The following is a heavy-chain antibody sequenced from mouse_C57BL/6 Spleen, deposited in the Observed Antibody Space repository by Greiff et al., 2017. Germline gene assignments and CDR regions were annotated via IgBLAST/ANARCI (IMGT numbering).Heavy chain of an antibody. D-gene: IGHD2-4*01. Sequence: EVKLVESGEGLVKPGGSLKLSCAASGFTFSSYAMSWVRQTPEQRLEWVAYISSGGDYIYYADTVKGRFTISRDNARNTLYLQMSSLKSDDTAMYYCTRDHYDYDWFAYWGQGTLVTVSA. J-gene: IGHJ3*01. V-gene: IGHV5-9-1*02. CDR3: TRDHYDYDWFAY. CDR2: ISSGGDYI. CDR1: GFTFSSYA.